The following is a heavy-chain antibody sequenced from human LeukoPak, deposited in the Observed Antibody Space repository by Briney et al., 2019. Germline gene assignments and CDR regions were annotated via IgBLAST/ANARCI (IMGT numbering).Heavy chain of an antibody. CDR3: AKDREGLSSGYDLEYFDY. CDR2: ISGGGTT. J-gene: IGHJ4*02. D-gene: IGHD5-12*01. CDR1: GFTFSSYA. Sequence: GGSLRLSCAASGFTFSSYAMNRVRQAPGKGLEWVSAISGGGTTYYADSVKGRFTISRDNSKNTLFLQMNSLRAEDTAVYYCAKDREGLSSGYDLEYFDYWGQGTLVTVSS. V-gene: IGHV3-23*01.